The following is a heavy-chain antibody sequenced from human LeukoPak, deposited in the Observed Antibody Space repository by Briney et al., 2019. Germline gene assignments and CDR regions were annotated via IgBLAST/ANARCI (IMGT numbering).Heavy chain of an antibody. J-gene: IGHJ4*02. CDR3: ARGRGTIFGVVIIPPXFDY. Sequence: SGTLSLTCAVYGGSFSGYYWSWIRQPPGKGLEWIGEINHSGSTNYNPSLKSRVTISVDTSKNQFSLKLSSVTAADTAVYYCARGRGTIFGVVIIPPXFDYWGQGTLVTVSS. CDR1: GGSFSGYY. V-gene: IGHV4-34*01. CDR2: INHSGST. D-gene: IGHD3-3*01.